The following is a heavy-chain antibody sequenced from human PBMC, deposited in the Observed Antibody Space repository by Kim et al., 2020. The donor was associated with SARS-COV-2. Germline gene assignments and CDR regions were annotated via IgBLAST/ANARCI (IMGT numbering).Heavy chain of an antibody. CDR2: IWYDGSNK. CDR3: AKDNNYGSGSYYSWLYYGMDV. J-gene: IGHJ6*02. V-gene: IGHV3-33*06. CDR1: GFTFSSYG. Sequence: GGSLRLSCAVSGFTFSSYGMHWVRQAPGKVLEWVAVIWYDGSNKYYADSVKGRFTISRDNSKNTLYLQMNSRRAEDTAVYYCAKDNNYGSGSYYSWLYYGMDVWGQGTTVTVSS. D-gene: IGHD3-10*01.